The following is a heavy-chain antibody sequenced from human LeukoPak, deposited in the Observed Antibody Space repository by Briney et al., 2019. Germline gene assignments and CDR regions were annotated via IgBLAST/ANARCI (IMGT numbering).Heavy chain of an antibody. CDR3: ARLVVGATTEYFDY. D-gene: IGHD1-26*01. J-gene: IGHJ4*02. CDR1: GGSISSSSYY. V-gene: IGHV4-39*07. Sequence: SETLSLTCTVSGGSISSSSYYWGWIRQPPGKGLELIGSIYYGGSTYYNPSLKSRVTISVDTSKNQFSLKLSSVTAADTAVYYCARLVVGATTEYFDYWGQGTLVTVSS. CDR2: IYYGGST.